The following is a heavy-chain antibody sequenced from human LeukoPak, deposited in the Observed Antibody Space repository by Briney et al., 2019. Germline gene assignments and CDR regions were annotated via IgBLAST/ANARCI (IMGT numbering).Heavy chain of an antibody. V-gene: IGHV3-30*04. J-gene: IGHJ4*02. CDR2: ISYDGSNK. Sequence: PGGSLRLSCAASGFTFSSYAMHWVRQAPGKGLEWVAVISYDGSNKYYADSVKGRFTISRDNAKNSLYLQMNSLRAEDTALYYCARDPWGPYPRFDYWGQGTLVTVSS. CDR1: GFTFSSYA. CDR3: ARDPWGPYPRFDY. D-gene: IGHD3-16*01.